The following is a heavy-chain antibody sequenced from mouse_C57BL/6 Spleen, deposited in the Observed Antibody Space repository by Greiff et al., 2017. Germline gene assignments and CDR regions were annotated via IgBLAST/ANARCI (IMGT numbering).Heavy chain of an antibody. CDR1: GYTFTSYW. J-gene: IGHJ2*01. Sequence: VQLQQPGAELVKPGASVKLSCKASGYTFTSYWMPWVKQRPGRGLEWIGRIDPNSGGTKYNEKFKSKATLTVDKPSSTAYLQLSSLTSEDSAVYYCRSTMVTTRYYFDYWGEGTTLTVSS. CDR3: RSTMVTTRYYFDY. CDR2: IDPNSGGT. D-gene: IGHD2-2*01. V-gene: IGHV1-72*01.